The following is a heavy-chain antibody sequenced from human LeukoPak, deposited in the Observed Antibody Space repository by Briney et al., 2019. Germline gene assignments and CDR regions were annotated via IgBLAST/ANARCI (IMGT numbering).Heavy chain of an antibody. CDR2: IYYSGST. CDR3: ARDLRGYSSSWYINWFDP. Sequence: SETLSLTCTVSGGSISSSSYYWGWIRQPPGKGLEWIGSIYYSGSTYYNPSLKSRVTISVDTSKNQFSLKLSSVTAADTAVYYCARDLRGYSSSWYINWFDPWGQGTLVTVSS. J-gene: IGHJ5*02. V-gene: IGHV4-39*07. CDR1: GGSISSSSYY. D-gene: IGHD6-13*01.